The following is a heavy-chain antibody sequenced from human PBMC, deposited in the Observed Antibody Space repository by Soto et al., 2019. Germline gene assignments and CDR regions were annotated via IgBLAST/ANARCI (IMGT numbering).Heavy chain of an antibody. CDR3: ARGSDSGLDY. CDR2: IYHSGST. Sequence: PSETLSLTCAVSGGSISSGGYSWSWIRQPPGKGLEWIGYIYHSGSTYYNPSLKSRVTISVDRSKNQFSLKLSSVTAADTAVYYCARGSDSGLDYWGQGTLVTVSP. D-gene: IGHD5-12*01. J-gene: IGHJ4*02. CDR1: GGSISSGGYS. V-gene: IGHV4-30-2*01.